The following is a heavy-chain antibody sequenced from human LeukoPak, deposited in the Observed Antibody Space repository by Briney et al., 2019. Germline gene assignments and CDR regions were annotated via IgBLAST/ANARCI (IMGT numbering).Heavy chain of an antibody. J-gene: IGHJ4*02. CDR3: ARGLFRTSRITIFGVVIDYFDY. CDR2: IYYSGST. CDR1: GGSISSGDYY. D-gene: IGHD3-3*01. V-gene: IGHV4-30-4*08. Sequence: PSQTLSLTCTVSGGSISSGDYYWSWIRQPPGKGLEWIGYIYYSGSTYYNPSLKSRVTISVDTSKNQFSLKLSSVTAADTAVYYCARGLFRTSRITIFGVVIDYFDYWGQGTLVTVSS.